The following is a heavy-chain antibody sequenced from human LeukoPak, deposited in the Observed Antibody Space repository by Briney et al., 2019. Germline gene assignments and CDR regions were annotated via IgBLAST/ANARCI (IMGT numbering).Heavy chain of an antibody. CDR3: ARQHLNSSGWYEPRYNWFDP. D-gene: IGHD6-19*01. J-gene: IGHJ5*02. V-gene: IGHV4-61*01. Sequence: SETLSLTCTVSGGSISSSSYYWSWIRQPPGKGLEWIGYIYYSGSTNYNPSLKSRVTISVDTSKNQFSLKLSSVTAADTAVYYCARQHLNSSGWYEPRYNWFDPWGQGTLVTVSS. CDR1: GGSISSSSYY. CDR2: IYYSGST.